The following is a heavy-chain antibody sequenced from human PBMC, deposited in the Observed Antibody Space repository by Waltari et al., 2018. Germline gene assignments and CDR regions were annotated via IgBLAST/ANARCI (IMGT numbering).Heavy chain of an antibody. J-gene: IGHJ4*02. Sequence: HVQRQDSGPGRVTPSEPRSLTCSVSGDSMTPHYWWSWVRQAPGRGLEWIGQSHRSRKNHYPPSLERRVATSIDTSKHEFSLEVTSATAAETAVYFCARHRGRGLSLDSWGQGILVTVSP. D-gene: IGHD1-1*01. V-gene: IGHV4-4*02. CDR2: SHRSRKN. CDR1: GDSMTPHYW. CDR3: ARHRGRGLSLDS.